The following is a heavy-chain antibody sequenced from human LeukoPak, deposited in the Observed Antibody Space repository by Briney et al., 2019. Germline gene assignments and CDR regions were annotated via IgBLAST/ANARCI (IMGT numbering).Heavy chain of an antibody. CDR1: GGTFSSYA. D-gene: IGHD3-3*01. Sequence: SVKVSCKASGGTFSSYAISWVRQAPGQGLEWMGGIIPIFGTANYAQKFQGRVTITADKSTSTAYMELSSLRSEDTAVYYCARVAVLEWLLSYYYYYMDVWGKGTTVTVSS. CDR2: IIPIFGTA. V-gene: IGHV1-69*06. CDR3: ARVAVLEWLLSYYYYYMDV. J-gene: IGHJ6*03.